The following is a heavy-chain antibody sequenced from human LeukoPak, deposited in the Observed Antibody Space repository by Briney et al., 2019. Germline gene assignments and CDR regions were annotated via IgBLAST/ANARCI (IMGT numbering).Heavy chain of an antibody. CDR1: RFTLSNYW. Sequence: GGSLRLSCAASRFTLSNYWMSWVRQARGKGLEWVANIKQDGSETYYVDSVKGRFTISRDNAKNSLSLQMNSLRAEDTAVYYCARQRGSGCLDYWGQGTLVTVSS. V-gene: IGHV3-7*01. CDR3: ARQRGSGCLDY. J-gene: IGHJ4*02. CDR2: IKQDGSET. D-gene: IGHD6-19*01.